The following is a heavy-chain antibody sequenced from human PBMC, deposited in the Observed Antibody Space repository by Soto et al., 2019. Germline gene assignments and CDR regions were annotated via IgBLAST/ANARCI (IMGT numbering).Heavy chain of an antibody. CDR2: IYYSGST. D-gene: IGHD3-22*01. CDR3: ARHIAMIVVVIIPWNAFDI. V-gene: IGHV4-39*01. J-gene: IGHJ3*02. Sequence: SETLSLTCTVSGGSISSSSYYSGWIRQPPGKGLEWIGSIYYSGSTYYNPSLKSRVTISVDTSKNQFSLKLSSVTAADTAVYYCARHIAMIVVVIIPWNAFDIWGQGTMVTVSS. CDR1: GGSISSSSYY.